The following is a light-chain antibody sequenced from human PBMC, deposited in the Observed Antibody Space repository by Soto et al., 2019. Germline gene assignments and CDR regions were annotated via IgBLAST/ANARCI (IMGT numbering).Light chain of an antibody. CDR2: DAS. CDR1: QSISSW. Sequence: DIQMTQSPSTLSSSVGDRVTITCRASQSISSWLAWYQQKPGKAPKLLIYDASSLASGVPARFSGSGSGTEFTLTISSLQSDDFATYYCQQYNSYPWTFGQGTKVDIK. V-gene: IGKV1-5*01. CDR3: QQYNSYPWT. J-gene: IGKJ1*01.